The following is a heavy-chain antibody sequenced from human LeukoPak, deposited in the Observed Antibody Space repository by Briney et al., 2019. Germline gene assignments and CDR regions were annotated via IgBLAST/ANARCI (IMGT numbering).Heavy chain of an antibody. CDR1: SYW. CDR3: ARHGSSSSWGWFDP. V-gene: IGHV5-51*01. Sequence: SYWIGWVRQLPGKGLEWMGIIYPGDSDTRYSPSFQGQVTISADKSISTAYLQWSSLKASDTAMYYCARHGSSSSWGWFDPWGQGTLVTVSS. J-gene: IGHJ5*02. CDR2: IYPGDSDT. D-gene: IGHD6-6*01.